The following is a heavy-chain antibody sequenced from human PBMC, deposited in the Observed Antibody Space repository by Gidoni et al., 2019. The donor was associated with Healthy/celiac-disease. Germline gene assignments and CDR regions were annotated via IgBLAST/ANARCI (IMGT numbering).Heavy chain of an antibody. CDR3: AHRLVVEFGSGSLRPQSYNWFDP. CDR1: GFSLSTSGVG. D-gene: IGHD3-10*01. Sequence: QITLKESGPTLVKPTQTLTLTCTFSGFSLSTSGVGVGWIRQPPGKALEWLALLYWDDDKRYSPSLKSRLTITKDTSKNQVVLTMTNMDPVDTATYYCAHRLVVEFGSGSLRPQSYNWFDPWGQGTLVTVSS. J-gene: IGHJ5*02. CDR2: LYWDDDK. V-gene: IGHV2-5*02.